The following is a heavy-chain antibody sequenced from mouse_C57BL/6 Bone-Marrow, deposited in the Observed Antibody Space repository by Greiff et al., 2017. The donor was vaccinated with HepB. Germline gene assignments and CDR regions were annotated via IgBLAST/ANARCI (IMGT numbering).Heavy chain of an antibody. D-gene: IGHD1-1*01. V-gene: IGHV5-6*02. J-gene: IGHJ1*03. Sequence: DVMLVESGGDLVKPGGSLKLSCAASGFTFSSYGMSWVRQTPDKRLEWVATISSGGSYTYYPDSVKGRFTISRDNAKNTLYLQMSSLKSEDTAMYYCAIGTVEGRWYFDFWGTGTTVTVSS. CDR1: GFTFSSYG. CDR3: AIGTVEGRWYFDF. CDR2: ISSGGSYT.